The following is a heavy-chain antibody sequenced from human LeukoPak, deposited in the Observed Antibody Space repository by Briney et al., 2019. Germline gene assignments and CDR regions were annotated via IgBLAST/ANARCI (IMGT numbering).Heavy chain of an antibody. V-gene: IGHV3-11*01. J-gene: IGHJ4*02. CDR1: GFTFSDYY. CDR3: AKVRFETTTMIVVVITEYYFDY. Sequence: GGSLRLSCAASGFTFSDYYMSWIRQAPGKGLEWVSYISSSGSTIYYADSVKGRFTISRDNAKNSLYLQMNSLRAEDTAVYYCAKVRFETTTMIVVVITEYYFDYWGQGTLVTVSS. CDR2: ISSSGSTI. D-gene: IGHD3-22*01.